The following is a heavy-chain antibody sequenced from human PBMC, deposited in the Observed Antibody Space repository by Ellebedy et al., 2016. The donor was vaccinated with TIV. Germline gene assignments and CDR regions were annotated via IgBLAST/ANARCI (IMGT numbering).Heavy chain of an antibody. CDR3: ARSPTLTTLSYFDY. CDR2: ISASGGST. CDR1: GFTFSDFA. J-gene: IGHJ4*02. Sequence: GESLKISCAASGFTFSDFAMNWVRQVPGKGLQWVSAISASGGSTYYADSVRCRTTISRDNSRNTVSLQLNSLKAADAAVYFCARSPTLTTLSYFDYWGQGALIAVSS. V-gene: IGHV3-23*01. D-gene: IGHD4-11*01.